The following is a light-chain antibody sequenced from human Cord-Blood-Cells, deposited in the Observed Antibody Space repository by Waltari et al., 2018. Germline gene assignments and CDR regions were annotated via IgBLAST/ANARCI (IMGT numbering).Light chain of an antibody. V-gene: IGLV2-11*01. CDR2: DVS. Sequence: QSALTQPRPVFGSPGPAVTISCTGTSSDVGGYHYIPWYQQHPGKPPKLLIYDVSKRPSGVPDRFSGSKSGNTASLTISGLQAEDEADYYCCSYAGSYTLVFGGGTKLTVL. CDR3: CSYAGSYTLV. J-gene: IGLJ3*02. CDR1: SSDVGGYHY.